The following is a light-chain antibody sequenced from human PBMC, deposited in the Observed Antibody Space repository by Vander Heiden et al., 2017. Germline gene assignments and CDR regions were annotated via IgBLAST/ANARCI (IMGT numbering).Light chain of an antibody. Sequence: DIVMTQSPDSLAVSLGERSTINCKSSQSVLYSPNNKNYLAWYQQKPGQPPKLLIYWASTRESGVPDRFSGSGSGTDFTLTISSLQAEDVAVYYCHQDDSAPRTFGQGTKVEIK. J-gene: IGKJ1*01. CDR1: QSVLYSPNNKNY. CDR3: HQDDSAPRT. CDR2: WAS. V-gene: IGKV4-1*01.